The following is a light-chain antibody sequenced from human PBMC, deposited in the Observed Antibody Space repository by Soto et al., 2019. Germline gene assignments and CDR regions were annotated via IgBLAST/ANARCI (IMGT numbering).Light chain of an antibody. J-gene: IGKJ2*01. CDR1: QSISSNY. CDR2: GAA. CDR3: QQYGSSPMFT. Sequence: EIVLTQSPGTLSLSPGERATLSCRASQSISSNYVACYHQKPVQAPRLPIYGAARGAAGNPDRFSGGGSGTYFASTTSSLDPDDVAVHFCQQYGSSPMFTFGQGTKLEVK. V-gene: IGKV3-20*01.